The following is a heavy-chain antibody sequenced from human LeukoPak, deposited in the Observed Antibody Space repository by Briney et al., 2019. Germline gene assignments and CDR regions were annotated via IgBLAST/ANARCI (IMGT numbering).Heavy chain of an antibody. J-gene: IGHJ3*02. D-gene: IGHD7-27*01. CDR3: AKDPLGIGPAFDI. CDR1: GFAFSSYG. V-gene: IGHV3-30*18. Sequence: GRSLRLSCAASGFAFSSYGMHWVRQAPGKGLEWVSVISYDGSNKYYADSVKGRFTISRDNSKTSLYLQMNSLRADDTALYYCAKDPLGIGPAFDIWGQGTMVTVSS. CDR2: ISYDGSNK.